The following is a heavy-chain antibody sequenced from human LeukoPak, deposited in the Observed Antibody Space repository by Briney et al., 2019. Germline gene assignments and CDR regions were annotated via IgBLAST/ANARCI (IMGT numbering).Heavy chain of an antibody. CDR3: AREDYYFDS. CDR1: GVSITAYY. J-gene: IGHJ4*02. Sequence: PSETLSLTCSVYGVSITAYYWSWIRQPPGKGLEWIGEINHSRGTEYNPSLESRVTILLDASKNEFSLNLNSVTAAYTAVYYCAREDYYFDSWGQGTLVTVSS. CDR2: INHSRGT. V-gene: IGHV4-34*01.